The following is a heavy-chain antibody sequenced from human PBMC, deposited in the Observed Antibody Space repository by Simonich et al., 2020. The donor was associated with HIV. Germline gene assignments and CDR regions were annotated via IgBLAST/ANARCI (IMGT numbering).Heavy chain of an antibody. Sequence: QVHLQQWGAGLLKPSETLSLTCAVYGGSFSGYYWNWIRQPPGKGLEWIGEIDHSESTNYNPSLKGRVTISVDTSKTKFSLKLSSVTAADTDGYYCARRSGYDLDYWGQGTLVTVSS. D-gene: IGHD5-12*01. CDR3: ARRSGYDLDY. CDR1: GGSFSGYY. CDR2: IDHSEST. J-gene: IGHJ4*02. V-gene: IGHV4-34*01.